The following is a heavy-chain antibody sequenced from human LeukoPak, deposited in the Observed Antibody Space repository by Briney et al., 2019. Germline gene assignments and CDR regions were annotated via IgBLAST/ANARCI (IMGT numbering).Heavy chain of an antibody. Sequence: SETLSLTCAVYGGSFSGYYWSWIRQPPGKGLEWIGEINHSGSTNYNPSLKSRVTISVDTSKNQFSLKLSSVTAADTAVYYCARERRYYYDSSGYYPLFHYWGQGTLVTVSS. D-gene: IGHD3-22*01. CDR3: ARERRYYYDSSGYYPLFHY. V-gene: IGHV4-34*01. CDR2: INHSGST. CDR1: GGSFSGYY. J-gene: IGHJ4*02.